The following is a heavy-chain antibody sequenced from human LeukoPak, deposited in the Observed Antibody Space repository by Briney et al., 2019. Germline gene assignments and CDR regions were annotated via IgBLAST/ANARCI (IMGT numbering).Heavy chain of an antibody. Sequence: PGGSLRLSCAASGSTFSSYAMSWVRQAPGKGLEWVSAISGSGGSTYYADSVKGRFTISRDNSKNTLYLQMNSLRAEDTAVYYCAKHVVTMIVVVITTGYFDYWGQGTLVTVSS. V-gene: IGHV3-23*01. CDR1: GSTFSSYA. CDR2: ISGSGGST. J-gene: IGHJ4*02. D-gene: IGHD3-22*01. CDR3: AKHVVTMIVVVITTGYFDY.